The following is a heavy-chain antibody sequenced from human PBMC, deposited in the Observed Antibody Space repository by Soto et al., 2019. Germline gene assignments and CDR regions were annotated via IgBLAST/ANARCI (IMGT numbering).Heavy chain of an antibody. CDR2: VYYTGST. CDR3: ARSIAVPSGHIDH. Sequence: QVQLQESGPGLVKPSETLSLTCRVSGGSMSGYYWSWVRLAPGKGLEWIGYVYYTGSTNYNPSLQSPVSISVDTSNKHFSLSLSLVTAADTAVYFCARSIAVPSGHIDHWGQGIRVTISS. J-gene: IGHJ4*02. D-gene: IGHD6-6*01. CDR1: GGSMSGYY. V-gene: IGHV4-59*01.